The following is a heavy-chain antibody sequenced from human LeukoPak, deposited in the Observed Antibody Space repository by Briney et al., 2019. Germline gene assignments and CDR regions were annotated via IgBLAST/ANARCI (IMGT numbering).Heavy chain of an antibody. J-gene: IGHJ4*02. D-gene: IGHD6-19*01. CDR3: ARGGKYSSGWPI. CDR2: INHSGST. CDR1: GGSISSSTFY. Sequence: PSETLSLTCTVSGGSISSSTFYWGWIRQPPGKGLEWIGEINHSGSTNYNPSLKSRVTISVDTSKNQFSLKLSSVTAADTAVYYCARGGKYSSGWPIWGQGTLVTVSS. V-gene: IGHV4-39*07.